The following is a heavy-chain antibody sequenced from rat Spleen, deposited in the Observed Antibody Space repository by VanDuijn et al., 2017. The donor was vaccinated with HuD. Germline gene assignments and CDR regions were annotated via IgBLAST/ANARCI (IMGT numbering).Heavy chain of an antibody. CDR1: GFPFSNNG. J-gene: IGHJ2*01. Sequence: EVQLVESGGGLVQPGRSLKLSCEASGFPFSNNGMPGSGQAPTTGLEGVETISYDGSSTYYRDSVKGRFTISRDNAKSTLYLQMDSLRSEDTATYYCATALGAPDYWGQGVMVTVSS. CDR3: ATALGAPDY. D-gene: IGHD5-1*01. V-gene: IGHV5-29*01. CDR2: ISYDGSST.